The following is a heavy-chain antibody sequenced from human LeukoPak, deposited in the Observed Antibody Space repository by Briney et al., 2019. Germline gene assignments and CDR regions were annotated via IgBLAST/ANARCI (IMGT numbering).Heavy chain of an antibody. J-gene: IGHJ5*02. V-gene: IGHV1-2*04. CDR1: GYTFTGYY. D-gene: IGHD3-10*01. CDR2: FNPNSGGT. Sequence: ASVKVSCKASGYTFTGYYMHWVRQAPGQGLEWMGWFNPNSGGTNYAQKFQGWVTMTRDTSISTAYMELSRLRSDDTAVYYCARGYYGSGSYYLAFDPWGQGTLVTVSS. CDR3: ARGYYGSGSYYLAFDP.